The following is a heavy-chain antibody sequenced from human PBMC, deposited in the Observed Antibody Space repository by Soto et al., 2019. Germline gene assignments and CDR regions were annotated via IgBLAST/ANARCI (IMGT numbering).Heavy chain of an antibody. CDR3: ARGKGDYVRGVMCIDY. Sequence: PSETLSLTCAVYGGSFSGYSWSWIRQPPGTGLEWIGEINHSGSTNYNPSLKSRVTISVDTSKNQFSLKLSSVTAADTAVYYCARGKGDYVRGVMCIDYWGQGMLVTVSS. J-gene: IGHJ4*02. D-gene: IGHD3-10*01. V-gene: IGHV4-34*01. CDR2: INHSGST. CDR1: GGSFSGYS.